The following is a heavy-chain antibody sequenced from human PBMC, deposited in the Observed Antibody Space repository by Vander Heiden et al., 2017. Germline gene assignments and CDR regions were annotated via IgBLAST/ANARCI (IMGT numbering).Heavy chain of an antibody. CDR1: GFTFSRCG. CDR2: IWDDGGSK. D-gene: IGHD6-13*01. J-gene: IGHJ5*02. CDR3: TRDRGSSWYVGWFDP. V-gene: IGHV3-33*01. Sequence: QVQLVESGGGVVQPGRSLRLSCEASGFTFSRCGMHWVRQTPGKGVEWVAVIWDDGGSKFYANSVKGRFTISRDDSRDTLYLEMNSLRAEDTAVYYCTRDRGSSWYVGWFDPWGQGTLVTVSS.